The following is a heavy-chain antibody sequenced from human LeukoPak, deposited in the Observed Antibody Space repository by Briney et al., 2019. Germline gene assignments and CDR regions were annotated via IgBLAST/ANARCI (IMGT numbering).Heavy chain of an antibody. D-gene: IGHD3-3*01. J-gene: IGHJ4*02. V-gene: IGHV4-61*02. CDR2: IYTSGST. Sequence: SETLSLTCTVSGGSISSGGYYWSWIRQHPGKGLEWIGRIYTSGSTNYNPSLKSRVTMSVDTSKNQFSLKLSSVTAADTAVYYCARSGSITIFGVAYDYWGQGTLVTVSS. CDR3: ARSGSITIFGVAYDY. CDR1: GGSISSGGYY.